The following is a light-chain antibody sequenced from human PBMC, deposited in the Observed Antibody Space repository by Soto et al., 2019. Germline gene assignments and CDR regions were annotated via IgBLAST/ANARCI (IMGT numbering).Light chain of an antibody. CDR3: QTWGNGIVV. Sequence: QAVVTQSPSASASLGAAVKLTCTLSSGHSSYAIAWHQQQPEKGPRYLMKVNSDGSHNKGDGIPDRFSGSSSGAERYLTISSLQSEDEADYYCQTWGNGIVVFGGGTKVTVL. CDR2: VNSDGSH. V-gene: IGLV4-69*01. CDR1: SGHSSYA. J-gene: IGLJ2*01.